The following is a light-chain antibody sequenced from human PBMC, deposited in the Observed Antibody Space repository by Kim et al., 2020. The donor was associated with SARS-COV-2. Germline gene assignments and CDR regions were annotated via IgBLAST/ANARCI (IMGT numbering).Light chain of an antibody. CDR1: TLGTKY. V-gene: IGLV3-1*01. CDR2: QDR. J-gene: IGLJ2*01. CDR3: QAWDSSTHVV. Sequence: SYELTQPPSVSVSPGQTVTITCSGSTLGTKYTCWYQQKPGQSPVLVIYQDRRRPSGIPERFSGSNSGNTATLTITGTQAMDEADYYCQAWDSSTHVVFGGGTQLTVL.